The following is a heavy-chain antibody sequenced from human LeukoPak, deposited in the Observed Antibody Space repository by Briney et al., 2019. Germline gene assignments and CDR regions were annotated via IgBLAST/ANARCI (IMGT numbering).Heavy chain of an antibody. J-gene: IGHJ5*02. Sequence: SETLSLTCAVSGYSISSGYYWGWIRQPPGKGLEWIGSIYHSGSTYYNPSLKSRVTISVDTSKNQFSLKLSSVTAADTAVYYCARHRGAQLRYFDWLSWFDPLGQGTLVTVSS. CDR2: IYHSGST. CDR1: GYSISSGYY. D-gene: IGHD3-9*01. V-gene: IGHV4-38-2*01. CDR3: ARHRGAQLRYFDWLSWFDP.